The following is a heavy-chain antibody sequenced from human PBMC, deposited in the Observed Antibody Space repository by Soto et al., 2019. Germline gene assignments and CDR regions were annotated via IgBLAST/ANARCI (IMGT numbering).Heavy chain of an antibody. CDR2: ISSSSSYI. D-gene: IGHD6-6*01. V-gene: IGHV3-21*01. J-gene: IGHJ4*02. CDR3: ARDRLAYSSSPVDY. CDR1: GFTFSSYS. Sequence: GGFLRLSCAASGFTFSSYSMNWVRQAPGKGLEWVSSISSSSSYIYYADSVKGRFTISRDNAKNSLYLQMNSLRAEDTAVYYCARDRLAYSSSPVDYWGQGTLVTVSS.